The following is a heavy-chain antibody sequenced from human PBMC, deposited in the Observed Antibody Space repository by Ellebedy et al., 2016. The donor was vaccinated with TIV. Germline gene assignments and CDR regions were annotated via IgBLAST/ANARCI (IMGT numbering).Heavy chain of an antibody. D-gene: IGHD2-15*01. V-gene: IGHV3-33*01. Sequence: GESLKISCAASGFTFSSYGMHWVRQAPGKGLEWVAVIWFDGGNKYYADSVKGRFTISRDNSKNTLYLQMNSLRAEDTAVYYCARGGYCSGGTCYWYFDLWGRGTLVTVSS. CDR3: ARGGYCSGGTCYWYFDL. J-gene: IGHJ2*01. CDR1: GFTFSSYG. CDR2: IWFDGGNK.